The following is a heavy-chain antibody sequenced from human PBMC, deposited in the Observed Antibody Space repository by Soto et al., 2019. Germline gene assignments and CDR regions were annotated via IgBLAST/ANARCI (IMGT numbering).Heavy chain of an antibody. CDR1: GYTFTSYA. V-gene: IGHV1-3*01. Sequence: ASVKVSCKASGYTFTSYAMHWVRQAPGQRLEWMGWINAGNGNTKYSQKFQGRVTITRDTSASTAYMELNSLRSEDTAVYYCARALREGGSSSWFDPWGQGTLVTVSS. D-gene: IGHD6-6*01. CDR2: INAGNGNT. CDR3: ARALREGGSSSWFDP. J-gene: IGHJ5*02.